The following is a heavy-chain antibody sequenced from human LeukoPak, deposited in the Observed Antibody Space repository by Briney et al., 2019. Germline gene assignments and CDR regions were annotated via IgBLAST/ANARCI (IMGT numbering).Heavy chain of an antibody. J-gene: IGHJ4*02. Sequence: SETLSLTCNVSGGSISSSSYYWGWIRQPPGKGLEWIGSIYYSGSTYDNPSLKSRVTISVDTSKNQFSLKLSSVTAADTAVYYCASTDSSGYYYHYWGQGTLVAVSS. V-gene: IGHV4-39*07. CDR1: GGSISSSSYY. D-gene: IGHD3-22*01. CDR3: ASTDSSGYYYHY. CDR2: IYYSGST.